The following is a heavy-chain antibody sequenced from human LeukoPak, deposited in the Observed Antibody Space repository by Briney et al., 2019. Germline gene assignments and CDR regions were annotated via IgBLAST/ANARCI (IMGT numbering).Heavy chain of an antibody. J-gene: IGHJ4*02. CDR1: GGTFSSYA. CDR2: IIPIFGTA. CDR3: ARGGYDLWSARPYFDY. D-gene: IGHD3-3*01. V-gene: IGHV1-69*13. Sequence: SVKVSCTASGGTFSSYAISWVRQAPGQGLEWMGGIIPIFGTANYAQKFQGRVTITADESTSTAYMELSSLRSEDTAVYYCARGGYDLWSARPYFDYWGQGTLVTVSS.